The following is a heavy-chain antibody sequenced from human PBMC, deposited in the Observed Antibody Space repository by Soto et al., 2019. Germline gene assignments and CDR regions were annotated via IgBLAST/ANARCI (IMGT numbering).Heavy chain of an antibody. V-gene: IGHV3-23*01. CDR1: GFTFSNYP. CDR3: AEFRENLVDY. CDR2: VSASGITT. Sequence: EVYLLQSGGGLVQPGGSLRLSCVASGFTFSNYPMTWVRQAPGRGLEWVSSVSASGITTHYTQSVKGRFTISRDNSNNPLYLQMNSLRAEDTAVYYCAEFRENLVDYWGQGTLVTVSS. J-gene: IGHJ4*02.